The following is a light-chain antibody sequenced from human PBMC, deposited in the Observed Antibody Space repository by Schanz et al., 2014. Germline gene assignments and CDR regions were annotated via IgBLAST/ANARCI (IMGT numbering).Light chain of an antibody. V-gene: IGKV3-15*01. Sequence: EILMTQSPATLSVSPGERATLSCRASQSISSNLAWYQQKPGQAPRLLIYGASTRATGVPARVSGSGSGTDFTLTISRLEPEDFAVYYCQQYGSSRWTFGQGTKVEIK. J-gene: IGKJ1*01. CDR1: QSISSN. CDR2: GAS. CDR3: QQYGSSRWT.